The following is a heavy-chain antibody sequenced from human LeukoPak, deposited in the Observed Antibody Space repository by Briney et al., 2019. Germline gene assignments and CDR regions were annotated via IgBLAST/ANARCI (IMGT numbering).Heavy chain of an antibody. D-gene: IGHD3-3*01. J-gene: IGHJ4*02. CDR1: GGSISSGGYY. CDR3: ARARDFWSGYSTHFDY. V-gene: IGHV4-31*03. Sequence: SETLSLTCTVSGGSISSGGYYWSWIRQHPGKGLEWIGYIYYSGSTYYNPSLKSRVTISVDTSKNQLSLKLSSVTAADTAVYYCARARDFWSGYSTHFDYWGQGTLVTVSS. CDR2: IYYSGST.